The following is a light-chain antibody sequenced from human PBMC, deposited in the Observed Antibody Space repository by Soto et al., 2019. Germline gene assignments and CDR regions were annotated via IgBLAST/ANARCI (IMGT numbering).Light chain of an antibody. J-gene: IGLJ3*02. CDR3: SSFTTSSTWV. CDR2: EVS. Sequence: SALTPPASVSGSPGQSIAISCTGTRSDVGKYSYVSWFQQYPGNAPKLMIYEVSNRPSGVSNRFSGSKSGNTASLTISGLQGEDEADYYCSSFTTSSTWVFGGGTKVTVL. V-gene: IGLV2-14*01. CDR1: RSDVGKYSY.